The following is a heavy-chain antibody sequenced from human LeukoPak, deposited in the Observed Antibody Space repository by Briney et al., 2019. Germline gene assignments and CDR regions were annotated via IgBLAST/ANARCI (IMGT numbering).Heavy chain of an antibody. V-gene: IGHV4-59*11. CDR3: ARTGSSWPLYYYYYMDV. Sequence: SETLSLTCTVSGGSISSHYWSWVRQPPGKGVERIGYVSDSGSTNYNPSLKSRVTVSVDTSKDQFSLKLTSVTAADTAVYYCARTGSSWPLYYYYYMDVWGKGTTVTVSS. J-gene: IGHJ6*03. CDR2: VSDSGST. D-gene: IGHD6-13*01. CDR1: GGSISSHY.